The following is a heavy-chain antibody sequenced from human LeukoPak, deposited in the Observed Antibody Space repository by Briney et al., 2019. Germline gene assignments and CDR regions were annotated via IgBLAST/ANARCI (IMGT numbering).Heavy chain of an antibody. Sequence: VASVKVSCKASGGTFSSYAISWVRQAPGQGLEWMGGIIPIFGTANYAQKFQGRVTITADKSTSTAYMELSSLRSEDTAVYYCATVHNCSGGSCYWGYFQHWGQGTLVTVSS. J-gene: IGHJ1*01. V-gene: IGHV1-69*06. CDR2: IIPIFGTA. CDR1: GGTFSSYA. D-gene: IGHD2-15*01. CDR3: ATVHNCSGGSCYWGYFQH.